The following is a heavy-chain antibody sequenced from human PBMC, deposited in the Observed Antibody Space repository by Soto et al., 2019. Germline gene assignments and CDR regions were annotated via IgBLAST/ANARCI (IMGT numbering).Heavy chain of an antibody. J-gene: IGHJ5*02. D-gene: IGHD6-19*01. CDR3: ARDSYSSGWYWFDP. CDR2: IKQEGSYK. Sequence: PGGSLRLSCTASGFIFSNYWMSWVRQSPGKGLEWVANIKQEGSYKYYMDSVKGRFTISRDNAKNSLYLEMNSLTADDTAVYYCARDSYSSGWYWFDPWGQGTLVTVSS. CDR1: GFIFSNYW. V-gene: IGHV3-7*01.